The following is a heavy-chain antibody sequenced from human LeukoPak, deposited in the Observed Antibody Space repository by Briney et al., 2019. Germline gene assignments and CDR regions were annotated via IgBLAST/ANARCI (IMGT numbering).Heavy chain of an antibody. CDR3: AKDSDFWSGYYTGLFDY. CDR2: ISSSGSTI. D-gene: IGHD3-3*01. CDR1: GFTFSDYY. Sequence: GGSLRLSCAASGFTFSDYYMSWIRQAPGKGLEWVSYISSSGSTIYYADSVKGRFTISRDNAKNSLYLQMNSLRAEDTAVYYCAKDSDFWSGYYTGLFDYWGQGTLVTVPS. V-gene: IGHV3-11*01. J-gene: IGHJ4*02.